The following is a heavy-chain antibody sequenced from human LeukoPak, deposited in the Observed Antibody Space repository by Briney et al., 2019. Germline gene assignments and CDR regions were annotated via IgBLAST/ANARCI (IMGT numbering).Heavy chain of an antibody. D-gene: IGHD3-9*01. CDR3: ARGYDILTGYYDR. V-gene: IGHV1-2*02. CDR1: GYTFTGYY. CDR2: INPNSGGT. J-gene: IGHJ1*01. Sequence: VASVKVSCKASGYTFTGYYMHWVRQAPGQGLEWMGWINPNSGGTNYAQKFQGRVTMTRDTSISTAYMELSGLRSDDTAVYYCARGYDILTGYYDRWGQGSLVTVSS.